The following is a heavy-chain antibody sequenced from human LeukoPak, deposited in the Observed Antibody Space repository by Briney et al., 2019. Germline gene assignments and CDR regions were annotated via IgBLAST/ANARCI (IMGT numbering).Heavy chain of an antibody. V-gene: IGHV1-2*02. CDR1: GYAFTVYY. D-gene: IGHD1-26*01. CDR2: VNPNSGGT. J-gene: IGHJ4*02. Sequence: GASVKVSCKASGYAFTVYYMHWVRQAPGQGLEWMGWVNPNSGGTNSALKFQGRVTMTRDASISTAYVELSRLRSDDTAVYYCARDYGRIVGATFPGQIDYWGQGTLVTVSS. CDR3: ARDYGRIVGATFPGQIDY.